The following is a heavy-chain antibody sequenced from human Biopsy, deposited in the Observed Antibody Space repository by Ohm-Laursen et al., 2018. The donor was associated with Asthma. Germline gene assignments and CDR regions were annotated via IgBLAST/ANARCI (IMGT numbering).Heavy chain of an antibody. CDR3: ARKAGPCISRTCYSLDF. D-gene: IGHD2-2*01. V-gene: IGHV1-69*01. CDR2: INSVFGTT. CDR1: GYTVTRYA. J-gene: IGHJ4*02. Sequence: SSVKVSCNASGYTVTRYALNWVRQAPGQGLEWMGGINSVFGTTTYPQKFQDRVTITADDSTSTVYMELSSLRSEDTAVYYCARKAGPCISRTCYSLDFWGQGTLVTVSS.